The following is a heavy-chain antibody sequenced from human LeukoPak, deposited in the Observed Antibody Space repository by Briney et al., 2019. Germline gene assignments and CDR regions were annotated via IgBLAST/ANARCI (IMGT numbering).Heavy chain of an antibody. CDR1: GYSFTSYW. D-gene: IGHD4-17*01. Sequence: GESLKISCKGTGYSFTSYWIGWVRQMPGKGLEWMGMIYPGDSDTRYSPSFQGQVTISGDKSISTAYLQWSSLKASDTAMYHCARLLTYGDYALDCWGQGTLVTVSS. V-gene: IGHV5-51*01. CDR3: ARLLTYGDYALDC. CDR2: IYPGDSDT. J-gene: IGHJ4*02.